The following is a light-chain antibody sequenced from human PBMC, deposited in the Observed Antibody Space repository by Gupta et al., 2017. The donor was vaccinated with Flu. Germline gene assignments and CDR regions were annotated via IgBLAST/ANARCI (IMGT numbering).Light chain of an antibody. Sequence: DVVMTQSPLSLPVTLGQPASISCRSSQSLVHSDGNTYLNWFQQRPGQSPRRLFYKVSNRDSGVPDRFSGSGSGTDFTLKISRVEAEDVGVYYCRQGLHCPRTFGQGTKVEIK. J-gene: IGKJ1*01. CDR3: RQGLHCPRT. CDR2: KVS. CDR1: QSLVHSDGNTY. V-gene: IGKV2-30*02.